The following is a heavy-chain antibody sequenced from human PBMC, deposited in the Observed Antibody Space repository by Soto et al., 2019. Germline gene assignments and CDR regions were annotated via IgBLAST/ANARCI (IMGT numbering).Heavy chain of an antibody. D-gene: IGHD5-12*01. CDR2: MNPNSGNT. V-gene: IGHV1-8*01. J-gene: IGHJ6*02. CDR3: ARMGGYSGYDSYYYYYYGMDV. Sequence: ASVKVSCKASGYTFTSYDINWVRQATRQGLEGMGWMNPNSGNTGYAQKFQGRVTMTRNTSISTAYMELSSLRSEDTAVYYCARMGGYSGYDSYYYYYYGMDVWGQGTTVTVSS. CDR1: GYTFTSYD.